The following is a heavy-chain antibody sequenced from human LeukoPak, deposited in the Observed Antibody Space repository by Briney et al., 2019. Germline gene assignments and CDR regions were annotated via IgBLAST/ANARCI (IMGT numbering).Heavy chain of an antibody. CDR3: ARDGSVAGYFQH. Sequence: PSETLSLTCTVSGGSISSSSYYWGWIRQPPGKGLEWIGYIYYSGSTNYNPSLKSRVTISVDTSKNQFSLKLSPVTAADTAVYYCARDGSVAGYFQHWGQGTLVTVSS. D-gene: IGHD6-19*01. CDR2: IYYSGST. J-gene: IGHJ1*01. V-gene: IGHV4-61*01. CDR1: GGSISSSSYY.